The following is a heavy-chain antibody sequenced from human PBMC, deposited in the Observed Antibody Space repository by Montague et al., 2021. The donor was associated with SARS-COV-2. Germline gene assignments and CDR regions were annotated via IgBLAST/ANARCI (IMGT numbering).Heavy chain of an antibody. D-gene: IGHD2-8*02. J-gene: IGHJ4*02. CDR1: GASINSYS. CDR3: ARRVVYGSDCSWFYFDY. V-gene: IGHV4-59*08. Sequence: SETLSLTCAVSGASINSYSWSWIRQPPGKGLEWIGHINSSGITNYSPSLKSRVTISLDTSKSQFSLKLMSVTAADTAVYYCARRVVYGSDCSWFYFDYWGQGTLVTVSS. CDR2: INSSGIT.